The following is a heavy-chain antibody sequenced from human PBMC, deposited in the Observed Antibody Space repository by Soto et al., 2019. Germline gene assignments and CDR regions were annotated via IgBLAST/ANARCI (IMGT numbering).Heavy chain of an antibody. CDR2: IIPILGIA. CDR1: GGTFSSYT. CDR3: ARALIAAAGDY. D-gene: IGHD6-13*01. Sequence: QVQLVQSGAEVKKPGSSVKVSCKASGGTFSSYTISWVRQAPGQGLEWMGRIIPILGIANYAQKFQGRVTITADKSTSTAYMDLSSLRSEDTAVYSCARALIAAAGDYWGQGTLVTVSS. V-gene: IGHV1-69*02. J-gene: IGHJ4*02.